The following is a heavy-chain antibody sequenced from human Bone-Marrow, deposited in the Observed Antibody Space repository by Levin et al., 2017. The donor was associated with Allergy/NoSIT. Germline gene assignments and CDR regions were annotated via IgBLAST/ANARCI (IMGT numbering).Heavy chain of an antibody. CDR3: TTLGYGSSGYYSWWSYFFDS. V-gene: IGHV3-15*01. CDR1: GLTFSNAW. CDR2: IKSKIDAGTT. J-gene: IGHJ4*02. D-gene: IGHD3-22*01. Sequence: GESLKISCAGSGLTFSNAWMSWVRQAPGKGLEWVGRIKSKIDAGTTDYAAPVKGRFTVSRDDSKPTLYLEMNSLQTEDTAVYYCTTLGYGSSGYYSWWSYFFDSWGQGTLVTVSS.